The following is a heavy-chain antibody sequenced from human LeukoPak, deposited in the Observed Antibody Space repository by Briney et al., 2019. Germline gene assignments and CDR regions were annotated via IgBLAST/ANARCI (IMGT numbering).Heavy chain of an antibody. Sequence: ASVKVSCKTSGYTFNRYYMNWVRQAPGQGREWMGINTPSGNNTYCAPKFHGRITITRDTSTRTDYMELTGLTSEDTAVYYCARPPRPFYYYYMAIWGTGTTVTVSS. J-gene: IGHJ6*03. CDR2: NTPSGNNT. CDR3: ARPPRPFYYYYMAI. CDR1: GYTFNRYY. V-gene: IGHV1-46*02.